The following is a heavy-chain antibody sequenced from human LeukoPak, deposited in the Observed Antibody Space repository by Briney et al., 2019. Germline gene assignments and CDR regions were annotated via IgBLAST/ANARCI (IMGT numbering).Heavy chain of an antibody. CDR1: GFSLSTSGVG. J-gene: IGHJ4*02. CDR2: IYWDDDK. CDR3: AHSPPYVWGSYREFDY. V-gene: IGHV2-5*02. Sequence: SGPTLVNPTQTLTLTSTFSGFSLSTSGVGVGWIRQPPGKALKWLAPIYWDDDKRYSPSLKSRLTITKDTYKNQVVLTMTNMDPVDTATYYCAHSPPYVWGSYREFDYWGQGTLVTVSS. D-gene: IGHD3-16*02.